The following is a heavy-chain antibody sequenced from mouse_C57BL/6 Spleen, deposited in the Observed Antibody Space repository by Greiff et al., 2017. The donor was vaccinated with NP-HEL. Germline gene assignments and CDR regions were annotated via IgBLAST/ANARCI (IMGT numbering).Heavy chain of an antibody. CDR2: IYTGDGDT. D-gene: IGHD1-1*01. CDR1: GYAFSSSW. J-gene: IGHJ3*01. Sequence: VQLQQSGPELVKPGASVKISCKASGYAFSSSWMNWVKQRPGKGLEWIGRIYTGDGDTNYNGKFKGKATLTADKSSSTADMQLSSLTSEDSAVYFCARSTTVVGGFAYWGQGTLVTVSA. CDR3: ARSTTVVGGFAY. V-gene: IGHV1-82*01.